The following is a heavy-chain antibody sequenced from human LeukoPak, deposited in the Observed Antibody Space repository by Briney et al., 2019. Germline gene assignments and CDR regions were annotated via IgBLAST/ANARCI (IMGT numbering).Heavy chain of an antibody. CDR2: ISYDGSNK. J-gene: IGHJ4*02. V-gene: IGHV3-30*18. Sequence: GGSLRLSCAASGFTFSSYGMHWVRQAPGKGLEWVAVISYDGSNKYYADSVKGRFTISRDNSKNTLYLQMNSLRAEDTAVYYCAKDPGRRYFDWLFDYWGQGTLVTVSS. D-gene: IGHD3-9*01. CDR1: GFTFSSYG. CDR3: AKDPGRRYFDWLFDY.